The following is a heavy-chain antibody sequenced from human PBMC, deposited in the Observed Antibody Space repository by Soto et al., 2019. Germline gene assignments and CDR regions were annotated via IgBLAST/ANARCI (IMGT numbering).Heavy chain of an antibody. J-gene: IGHJ5*02. Sequence: SETLSLTCTVSGGSLSGYYWTWIGQPPGKGLEWIGYIYHNRGTSYNPSNKNRVSITLDRSRNQFSLKLTSVTAADTAMYYCARDVYSSNWTERGLDRWGQGTLVTVSS. CDR1: GGSLSGYY. D-gene: IGHD6-13*01. V-gene: IGHV4-59*01. CDR2: IYHNRGT. CDR3: ARDVYSSNWTERGLDR.